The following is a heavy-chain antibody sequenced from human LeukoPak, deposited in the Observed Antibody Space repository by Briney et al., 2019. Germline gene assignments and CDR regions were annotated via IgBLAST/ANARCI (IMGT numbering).Heavy chain of an antibody. J-gene: IGHJ5*02. V-gene: IGHV4-38-2*01. CDR3: ARVRPAFWSGYYLERGWFDP. Sequence: NPSETLSLTCAVSGDSINSGFYWGWLRRPPGKGLEWIGRIFHNENTYYNPSLQSRVTISVAMSKHHFSLRLSSVTAADTAVYYCARVRPAFWSGYYLERGWFDPWGQGTLVTVSS. D-gene: IGHD3-3*01. CDR1: GDSINSGFY. CDR2: IFHNENT.